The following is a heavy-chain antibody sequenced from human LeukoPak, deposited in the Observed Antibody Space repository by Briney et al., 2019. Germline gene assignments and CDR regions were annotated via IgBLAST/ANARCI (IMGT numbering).Heavy chain of an antibody. J-gene: IGHJ4*02. CDR2: INHSGST. V-gene: IGHV4-34*01. CDR1: GGSFSGYY. D-gene: IGHD2/OR15-2a*01. Sequence: SETLSLTCAVYGGSFSGYYWSWIRQPPGKGPEWIGEINHSGSTNYNPSLKSRVTISVDTSKNQFSLKLSSVTAADTAVYYCARVNYFAPYYFDYWGQGTLVTVSS. CDR3: ARVNYFAPYYFDY.